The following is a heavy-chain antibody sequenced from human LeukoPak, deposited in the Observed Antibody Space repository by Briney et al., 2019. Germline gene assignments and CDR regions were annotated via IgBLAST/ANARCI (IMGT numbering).Heavy chain of an antibody. V-gene: IGHV3-48*03. Sequence: PGGSLRLSCAASAFTFSSYEMNWVRQAPGKGLEWVSYISKSGRTTYYVDSVKGRFTISRDNAKKSLYLQMNSLRAEDTAVYYCARGLGGGSCYLDYWGQGTLVTVSS. CDR1: AFTFSSYE. CDR3: ARGLGGGSCYLDY. D-gene: IGHD2-15*01. CDR2: ISKSGRTT. J-gene: IGHJ4*02.